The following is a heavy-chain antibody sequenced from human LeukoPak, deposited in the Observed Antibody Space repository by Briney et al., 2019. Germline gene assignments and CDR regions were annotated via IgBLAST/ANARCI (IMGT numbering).Heavy chain of an antibody. CDR3: ARDPQYSSGYFLPFDY. V-gene: IGHV3-30*02. D-gene: IGHD3-22*01. J-gene: IGHJ4*02. CDR2: IRYDGSNK. Sequence: GGSLRLSCAASGFTFSSYGMHWVRQAPGKGLEWVAFIRYDGSNKYYADSVKGRFTISRDNSKNTLYLQMNSLRAEDTAVYYCARDPQYSSGYFLPFDYWGQGTLVTVSS. CDR1: GFTFSSYG.